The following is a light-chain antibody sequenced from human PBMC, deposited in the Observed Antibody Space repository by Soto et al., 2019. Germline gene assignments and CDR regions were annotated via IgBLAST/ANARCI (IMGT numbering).Light chain of an antibody. J-gene: IGLJ1*01. CDR2: EVS. V-gene: IGLV2-14*01. CDR1: DSDVGGYNY. Sequence: QSALTQPASVSGSPGQSITISCTGTDSDVGGYNYVSWYQQHPGKAPKLIIYEVSNRPSGVSTRFSGSKSGNTASLTISGLQAEDEADYYCSSYTTSSTPYFFGTGTKVTVL. CDR3: SSYTTSSTPYF.